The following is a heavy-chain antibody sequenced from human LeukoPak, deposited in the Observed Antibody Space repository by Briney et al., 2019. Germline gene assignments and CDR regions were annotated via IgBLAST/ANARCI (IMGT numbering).Heavy chain of an antibody. CDR1: GFTFSSYE. CDR2: ILNSGTTT. CDR3: AKGGYSYPFAP. Sequence: GGSLRLSCAASGFTFSSYEMNWVRQAPGKGLEWVSYILNSGTTTYYADSVKGRFTISRDNSKNTLYLQMTSLRAEDTAIYYCAKGGYSYPFAPWGQGTLVTVSS. D-gene: IGHD5-18*01. V-gene: IGHV3-48*03. J-gene: IGHJ5*02.